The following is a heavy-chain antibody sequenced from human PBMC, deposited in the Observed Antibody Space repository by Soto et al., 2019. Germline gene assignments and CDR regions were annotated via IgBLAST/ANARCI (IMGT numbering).Heavy chain of an antibody. CDR3: ARDNEQWLAEYYFDY. CDR2: IWYDGSNK. Sequence: QVQLVESGGGVVQPGRSLRLSCAASGFTFSSYGMHWVRQAPGKGLEWVAVIWYDGSNKYYADSVKGRFTISRDNSKNTLYLQMNSLRAEDTAVYYCARDNEQWLAEYYFDYWGQGTLVTVSS. J-gene: IGHJ4*02. CDR1: GFTFSSYG. D-gene: IGHD6-19*01. V-gene: IGHV3-33*01.